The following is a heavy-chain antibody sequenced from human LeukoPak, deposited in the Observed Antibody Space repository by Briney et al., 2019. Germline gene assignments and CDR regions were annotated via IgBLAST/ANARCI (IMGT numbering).Heavy chain of an antibody. Sequence: QAGGSLRLSCTASGFTFSSYAMSWVRQAPGKGLEWVSAISGSGGSTYYADSVKGRFTISRDNSKNTLYLQMNSLRAEDTAVYYCAKDSHSSGWYGSGGYWGQGTLVTVST. CDR3: AKDSHSSGWYGSGGY. D-gene: IGHD6-19*01. J-gene: IGHJ4*02. CDR2: ISGSGGST. V-gene: IGHV3-23*01. CDR1: GFTFSSYA.